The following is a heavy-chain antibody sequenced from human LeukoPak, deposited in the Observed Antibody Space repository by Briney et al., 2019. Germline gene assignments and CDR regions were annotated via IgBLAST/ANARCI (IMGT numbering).Heavy chain of an antibody. Sequence: SVKVSCKASGGTFSSYAISWVRQAPGQGLEWMGGIIPIFGTANYAQKFQGRVTITADESTSTAYMELRSLRSENTAVYYCARALYYGSGSYIYYYGMDVWGQGTTVTVSS. J-gene: IGHJ6*02. CDR2: IIPIFGTA. CDR1: GGTFSSYA. V-gene: IGHV1-69*01. CDR3: ARALYYGSGSYIYYYGMDV. D-gene: IGHD3-10*01.